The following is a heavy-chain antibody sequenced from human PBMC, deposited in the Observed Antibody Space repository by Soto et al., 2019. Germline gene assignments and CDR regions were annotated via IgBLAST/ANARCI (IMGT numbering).Heavy chain of an antibody. CDR2: ISGSGGST. J-gene: IGHJ4*02. CDR3: VKEHFAMYGEGYLD. CDR1: GFTFSSYA. V-gene: IGHV3-23*01. Sequence: EVQLLESGGGLVQPGGSLRLSCAASGFTFSSYAMSWVRQAPGKGLEWVSAISGSGGSTYYADSVKGRFTISRDNSKNTLYLQMKSLRAEDTAVYYCVKEHFAMYGEGYLDWGQGTLVTVSS. D-gene: IGHD4-17*01.